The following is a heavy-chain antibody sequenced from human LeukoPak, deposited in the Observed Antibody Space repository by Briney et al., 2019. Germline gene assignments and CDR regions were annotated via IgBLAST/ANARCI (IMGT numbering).Heavy chain of an antibody. D-gene: IGHD3-3*01. V-gene: IGHV4-59*08. CDR3: ARQRFLEWYLDY. J-gene: IGHJ4*02. CDR2: IYYSGST. Sequence: SETLSLTCTVSGGSISSYYWSWIRQPPGKGLEWIGYIYYSGSTNYNPSLKSRVTISVDTSKNQFSLKLSSVTAAATAVYYCARQRFLEWYLDYWGQGTLVTVSS. CDR1: GGSISSYY.